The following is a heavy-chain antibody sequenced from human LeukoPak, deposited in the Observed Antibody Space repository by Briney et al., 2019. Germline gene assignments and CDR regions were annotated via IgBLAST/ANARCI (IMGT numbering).Heavy chain of an antibody. J-gene: IGHJ4*02. CDR1: GYSFTSYW. V-gene: IGHV5-51*01. D-gene: IGHD6-19*01. Sequence: GKSLKISCKGSGYSFTSYWIGWVRQMPGKGLEWMGIIYPGDSDTRYSPSFQGQVTISADKSISTAYLQWSSLKASDTAMYYCARSVEQWLVPFDYWGQGTLVTVSS. CDR2: IYPGDSDT. CDR3: ARSVEQWLVPFDY.